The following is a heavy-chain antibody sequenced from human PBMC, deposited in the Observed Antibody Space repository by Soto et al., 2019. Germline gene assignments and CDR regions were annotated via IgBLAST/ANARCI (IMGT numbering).Heavy chain of an antibody. CDR3: DRAVTNNANCIAP. Sequence: SETMSLSCSVSGDYIHVGGYCWTWIPRRPGKGLEWMGYICYTAKTYYTTSLERGVTMSLDWAKHQFSLRLTYVNAADTAVYFSDRAVTNNANCIAPRGQGALVPVSS. D-gene: IGHD2-2*01. V-gene: IGHV4-30-4*01. CDR2: ICYTAKT. J-gene: IGHJ5*02. CDR1: GDYIHVGGYC.